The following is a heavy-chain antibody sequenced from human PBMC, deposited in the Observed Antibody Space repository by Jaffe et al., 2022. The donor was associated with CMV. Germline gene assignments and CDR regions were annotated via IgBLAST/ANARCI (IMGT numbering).Heavy chain of an antibody. CDR1: GDSISSHY. Sequence: QVQLRESGPGLVKPSETLSLTCTVSGDSISSHYLTWIRQPAGKGLEWIGRISSSGTTNYNPSLNSRVTMSADTSKNQISLSLTSVTAADTAIYYCARELRSVWNAYYYYSAMDVWGLGTTVTVSS. CDR3: ARELRSVWNAYYYYSAMDV. V-gene: IGHV4-4*07. D-gene: IGHD3-16*01. CDR2: ISSSGTT. J-gene: IGHJ6*02.